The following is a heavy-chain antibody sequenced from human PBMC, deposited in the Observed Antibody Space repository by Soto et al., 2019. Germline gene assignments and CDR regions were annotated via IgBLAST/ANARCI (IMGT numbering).Heavy chain of an antibody. Sequence: PSETLSLTCTVSGGSISSGVYYWIWIRQHPGKGLEWIGYIYYSGSTYYNPSLKSRVTISVDTSKNQFSLKLSSVTAADTAVYYCATYDILTGYIDYWGQGTLVTVSS. V-gene: IGHV4-31*03. J-gene: IGHJ4*02. CDR2: IYYSGST. D-gene: IGHD3-9*01. CDR1: GGSISSGVYY. CDR3: ATYDILTGYIDY.